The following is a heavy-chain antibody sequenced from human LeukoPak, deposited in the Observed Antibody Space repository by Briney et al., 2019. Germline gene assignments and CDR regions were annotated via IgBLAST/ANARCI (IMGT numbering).Heavy chain of an antibody. D-gene: IGHD2-15*01. J-gene: IGHJ4*02. V-gene: IGHV3-33*06. CDR2: IWYDGSNK. Sequence: PGRSLRLSCAASGFTFSSYGMHWVRQAPGKGLEWVAVIWYDGSNKYYADSVKGRFTISRDNSKNTLYLQMNSLRAEDTAVYYCAKEGPLVARYFDYWGQGTLVTVSS. CDR1: GFTFSSYG. CDR3: AKEGPLVARYFDY.